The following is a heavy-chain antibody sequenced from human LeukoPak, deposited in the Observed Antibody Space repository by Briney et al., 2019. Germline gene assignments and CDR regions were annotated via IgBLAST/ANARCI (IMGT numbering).Heavy chain of an antibody. D-gene: IGHD1-26*01. V-gene: IGHV4-34*01. CDR2: INHSGST. J-gene: IGHJ6*03. CDR1: GGSFSGYY. Sequence: PSETLSLTCAVYGGSFSGYYWSWIRQPPGKGLEWIGEINHSGSTNYNPSLKSRVTISVDTSKNQFSLKLSSVTAADTAVYYCARNPYSGSYYYYYYMDVWGKGTTVTVSS. CDR3: ARNPYSGSYYYYYYMDV.